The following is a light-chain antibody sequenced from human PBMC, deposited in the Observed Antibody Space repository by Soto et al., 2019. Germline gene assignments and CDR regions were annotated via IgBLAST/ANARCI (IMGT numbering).Light chain of an antibody. J-gene: IGKJ1*01. CDR1: QSISSY. CDR2: AAS. Sequence: DIQMTQSPSSLSASVGDRVTITCRTSQSISSYLNWYQQKPGKAPKLLIYAASSLQSGVPSRFSGSGSGTDFTLTISSXQPEDFATYYCQQSYSTPRMFGQGTKVDIK. CDR3: QQSYSTPRM. V-gene: IGKV1-39*01.